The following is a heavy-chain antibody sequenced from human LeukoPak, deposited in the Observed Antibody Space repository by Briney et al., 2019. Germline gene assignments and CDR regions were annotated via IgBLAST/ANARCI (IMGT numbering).Heavy chain of an antibody. J-gene: IGHJ3*02. Sequence: PGGSLRLSCAASGFTFSSYWMIWVRQAPGKGLEWVANIKQDGSEIYYVDSVKGRFTISRDNAKNSVYLQMESLRAEDTAVYYCARPIVVVPAAIVTDAFDIWGQGTMVTVSS. CDR1: GFTFSSYW. D-gene: IGHD2-2*01. V-gene: IGHV3-7*01. CDR3: ARPIVVVPAAIVTDAFDI. CDR2: IKQDGSEI.